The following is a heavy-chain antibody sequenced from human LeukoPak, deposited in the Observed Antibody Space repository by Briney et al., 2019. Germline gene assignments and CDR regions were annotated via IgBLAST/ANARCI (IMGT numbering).Heavy chain of an antibody. CDR2: VRDSAGST. D-gene: IGHD3-10*01. J-gene: IGHJ4*02. CDR3: AKDSPYGSGSYYNVHYFDY. CDR1: GFTFSNYA. V-gene: IGHV3-23*01. Sequence: PGGSLRLSCAASGFTFSNYAMSWVRQAPGKGLEWVSTVRDSAGSTYYADSVKGRFTISRDNSKNSLYLQMNSLRAEDTAVYYCAKDSPYGSGSYYNVHYFDYWGQGTLVTVSS.